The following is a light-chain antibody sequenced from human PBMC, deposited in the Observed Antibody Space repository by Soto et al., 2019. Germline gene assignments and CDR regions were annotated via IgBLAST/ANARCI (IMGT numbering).Light chain of an antibody. V-gene: IGKV3-11*01. CDR3: QHGGT. J-gene: IGKJ5*01. Sequence: EIVLTQSPATLSLSPAERATVSCRASQSVSNYLGWYQQKPGQAPRLLIYDASNRATGIPARFSGSGSGTDFTLTISSLEPEDFAVYYCQHGGTFGQGTRLEIK. CDR1: QSVSNY. CDR2: DAS.